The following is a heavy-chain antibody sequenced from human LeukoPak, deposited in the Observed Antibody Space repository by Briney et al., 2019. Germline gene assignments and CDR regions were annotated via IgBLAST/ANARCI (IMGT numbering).Heavy chain of an antibody. D-gene: IGHD3-3*01. Sequence: ASVKVSCKASGYIFINYAMHWVRQAPGQGLEWMGWINTNTGNPTYAQGFTGRFVFSLDTSVSTAYLQISSLKAEDTAVYYCARAETYYDFWSGYTDHFDYWGQGTLVTVSS. CDR3: ARAETYYDFWSGYTDHFDY. J-gene: IGHJ4*02. V-gene: IGHV7-4-1*02. CDR1: GYIFINYA. CDR2: INTNTGNP.